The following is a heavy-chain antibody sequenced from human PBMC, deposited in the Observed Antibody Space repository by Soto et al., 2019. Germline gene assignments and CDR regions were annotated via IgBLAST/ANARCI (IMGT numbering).Heavy chain of an antibody. V-gene: IGHV1-18*01. CDR3: ARVCWHSYGPGKAY. CDR2: ISADNGKT. J-gene: IGHJ4*02. D-gene: IGHD5-18*01. Sequence: ASVKVSCKASGYTFINYGISWVRQAPGQGLEWMGWISADNGKTDYVQELQGRVTMTTDTSTTTAYMELGSLRSDDTALYYCARVCWHSYGPGKAYWGQGTLVTVSS. CDR1: GYTFINYG.